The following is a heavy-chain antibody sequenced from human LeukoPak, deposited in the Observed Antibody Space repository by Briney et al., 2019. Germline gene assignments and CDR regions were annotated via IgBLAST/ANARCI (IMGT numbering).Heavy chain of an antibody. V-gene: IGHV3-48*04. CDR3: ACGYRADY. CDR2: ISSSSSTI. Sequence: GGSLRLSCAASGFTFSNYSMNWVCQAPGKGLEWVSYISSSSSTIYYADSVKGRFIISRDNAKNSLYLQMNSLRVEDTAVYYCACGYRADYWGQGALVTVSS. CDR1: GFTFSNYS. D-gene: IGHD1-1*01. J-gene: IGHJ4*02.